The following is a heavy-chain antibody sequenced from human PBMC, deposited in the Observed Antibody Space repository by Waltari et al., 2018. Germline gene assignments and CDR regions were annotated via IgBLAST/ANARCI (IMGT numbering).Heavy chain of an antibody. V-gene: IGHV1-8*01. J-gene: IGHJ4*02. CDR3: ARGNGYDNSGYSAYGPYPDY. Sequence: QVQLVQSGAEVKKPGASVKVSCKASGYTFTSFDINWVRQATGQGLEWMGWDNPNRGYTGYAQKVQGRGTITRNTAISTAYMELSTLRSEDTAVYYCARGNGYDNSGYSAYGPYPDYWGQGTLVTVSS. CDR2: DNPNRGYT. D-gene: IGHD3-22*01. CDR1: GYTFTSFD.